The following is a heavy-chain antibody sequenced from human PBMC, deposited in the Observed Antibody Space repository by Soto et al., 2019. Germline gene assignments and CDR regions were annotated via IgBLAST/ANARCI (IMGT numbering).Heavy chain of an antibody. J-gene: IGHJ6*02. CDR3: ARRDYDSSGYYHVSYGMDV. CDR1: GGSISSSSYY. V-gene: IGHV4-39*01. CDR2: SDYSGST. D-gene: IGHD3-22*01. Sequence: PSETLSLTCTVSGGSISSSSYYWGCIRQPTGKGLEWIGSSDYSGSTYYNLSLKSRATIYVDKPKNQLSLKLRSVTAADTAVYYCARRDYDSSGYYHVSYGMDVWGQGTTATVSS.